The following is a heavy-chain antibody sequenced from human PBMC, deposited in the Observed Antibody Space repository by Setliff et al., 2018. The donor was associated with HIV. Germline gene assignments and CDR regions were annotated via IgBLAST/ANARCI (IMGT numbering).Heavy chain of an antibody. CDR3: ARNFGLSPSGKYYYYYGMDI. CDR2: INAGNGNT. Sequence: ASVKVSCKASGYTFTGYAMHWVRQAPGQRLEWMGWINAGNGNTIYSQKFQGRVTITRDTSASTAYMELSSLRSEDTAVYYCARNFGLSPSGKYYYYYGMDIWGQGTTVTVSS. D-gene: IGHD3-10*01. CDR1: GYTFTGYA. J-gene: IGHJ6*02. V-gene: IGHV1-3*01.